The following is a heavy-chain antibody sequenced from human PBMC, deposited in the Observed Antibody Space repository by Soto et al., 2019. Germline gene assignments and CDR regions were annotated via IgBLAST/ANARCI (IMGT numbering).Heavy chain of an antibody. D-gene: IGHD1-26*01. V-gene: IGHV4-30-4*01. CDR3: ARGPSGDKVED. J-gene: IGHJ4*02. Sequence: QVQLQESGPGLVEPSQTLSLTCTVSGGSISSGDYDWSWIRQPPGKDLEWIGHIYNSGNTYSNPSLKSRVTISVDTSKAQFSRKLSAGTAADTAVYYCARGPSGDKVEDLGQGILVTFSS. CDR2: IYNSGNT. CDR1: GGSISSGDYD.